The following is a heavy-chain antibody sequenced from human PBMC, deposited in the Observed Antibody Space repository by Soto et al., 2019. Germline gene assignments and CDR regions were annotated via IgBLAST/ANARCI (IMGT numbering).Heavy chain of an antibody. Sequence: GGSLRLSCAASGFTFSTYWMHWIRQVPGKGLEWVSRINSDASHTYYADSVKGRFTISRDNAKNTLHLEMNSLRAEDTAVYYCVRDGGVVPALYYYYGMDVWGQGTTVTVSS. CDR3: VRDGGVVPALYYYYGMDV. D-gene: IGHD2-2*01. CDR1: GFTFSTYW. J-gene: IGHJ6*02. CDR2: INSDASHT. V-gene: IGHV3-74*01.